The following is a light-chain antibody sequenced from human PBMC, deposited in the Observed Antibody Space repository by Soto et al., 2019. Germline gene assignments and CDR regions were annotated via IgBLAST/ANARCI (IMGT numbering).Light chain of an antibody. V-gene: IGKV1-6*01. CDR2: ATS. J-gene: IGKJ4*01. CDR3: LQDRNYPLT. Sequence: IQMNQSPSSLSASVGDRVTITCRASQDIRSDLGWYQQRPGKAPKLLIYATSSLQSGVPSRFSGSGSGTDFTLTISSLQPEDFATYYCLQDRNYPLTFGGGTKVDI. CDR1: QDIRSD.